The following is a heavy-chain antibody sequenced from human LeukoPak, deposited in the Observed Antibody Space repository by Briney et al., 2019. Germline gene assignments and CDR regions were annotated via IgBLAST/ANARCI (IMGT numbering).Heavy chain of an antibody. CDR1: GGSISSYY. CDR3: ARGAVRRRLSQLPY. CDR2: IYYSGST. D-gene: IGHD2-2*01. Sequence: PSETLSLTCTVSGGSISSYYWSWIRQPPGKGLEWIGYIYYSGSTNYNPSLKSRVTISVDTSKNQFSLKLSSVTAADTAVYYCARGAVRRRLSQLPYWGQGTLVTVSS. J-gene: IGHJ4*02. V-gene: IGHV4-59*12.